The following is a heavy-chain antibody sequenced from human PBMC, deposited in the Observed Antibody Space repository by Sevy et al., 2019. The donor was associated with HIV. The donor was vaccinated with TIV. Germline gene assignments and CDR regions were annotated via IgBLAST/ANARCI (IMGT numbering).Heavy chain of an antibody. CDR1: GYNFH. J-gene: IGHJ5*02. D-gene: IGHD6-19*01. V-gene: IGHV1-2*06. CDR2: VTPNSGAT. CDR3: AGQSLGWYNWFDP. Sequence: ASVKVSCKASGYNFHIHWVRQAPGQGLEWMGRVTPNSGATTYAQRFQGRVAMTMDTSISTAYMELSGLKSDDTAIYYCAGQSLGWYNWFDPWGQGTLVTVSS.